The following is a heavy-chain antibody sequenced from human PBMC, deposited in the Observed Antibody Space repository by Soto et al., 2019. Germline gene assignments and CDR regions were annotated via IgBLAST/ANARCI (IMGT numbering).Heavy chain of an antibody. J-gene: IGHJ4*02. D-gene: IGHD1-26*01. CDR2: IKQDGSEK. CDR3: ARASGSYLPRAPYYFDY. CDR1: GFTFSSYW. Sequence: GGSLSLSCAASGFTFSSYWLSWIRQAPGKGLEWVANIKQDGSEKYYVDSVKGRFTISRDNAKNSLYLQMNSLRAEDTAVYYCARASGSYLPRAPYYFDYWGQGT. V-gene: IGHV3-7*01.